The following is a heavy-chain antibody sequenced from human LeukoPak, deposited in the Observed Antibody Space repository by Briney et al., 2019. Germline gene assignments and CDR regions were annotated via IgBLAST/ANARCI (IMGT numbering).Heavy chain of an antibody. CDR3: ARGRRVGIAARPRDFDY. V-gene: IGHV4-4*07. CDR2: IYTSGTI. D-gene: IGHD6-6*01. CDR1: GGSISSYY. Sequence: SETLSLTCTVSGGSISSYYWSWIRQPAGTALEWIGRIYTSGTITYNPSLKSRVTMSVDTSKNQFSLKLSSVTAADTAVYYCARGRRVGIAARPRDFDYWGQGTLVTVSS. J-gene: IGHJ4*02.